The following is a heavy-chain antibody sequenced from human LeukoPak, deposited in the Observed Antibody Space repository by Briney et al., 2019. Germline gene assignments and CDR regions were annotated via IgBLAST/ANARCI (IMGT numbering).Heavy chain of an antibody. Sequence: ASVKVSCKASGYTFIGYYMHWVRLAPGQGLEWMGWINPKNGGANYARKFQGRVSMTRDTSISTAYMELSSLNSDDTALYYCARVWGSSAWYGLDLWGQGTLVTVSS. CDR2: INPKNGGA. V-gene: IGHV1-2*02. J-gene: IGHJ4*02. D-gene: IGHD6-19*01. CDR3: ARVWGSSAWYGLDL. CDR1: GYTFIGYY.